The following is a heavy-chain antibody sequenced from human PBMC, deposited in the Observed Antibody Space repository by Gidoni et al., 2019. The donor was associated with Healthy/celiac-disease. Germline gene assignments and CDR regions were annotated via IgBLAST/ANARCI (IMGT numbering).Heavy chain of an antibody. CDR1: GGSFSGYY. Sequence: QVQLQQWGAGLWKLSETLSLTCAVYGGSFSGYYWSWIRQPPGKGLEWIGEINHSGSTNYNPSLKSRVTISVDTSKNQFSLKLSSVTAADTAVYYCARALYSSSWYPRYYYYMDVWGKGTTVTVSS. J-gene: IGHJ6*03. V-gene: IGHV4-34*01. D-gene: IGHD6-13*01. CDR3: ARALYSSSWYPRYYYYMDV. CDR2: INHSGST.